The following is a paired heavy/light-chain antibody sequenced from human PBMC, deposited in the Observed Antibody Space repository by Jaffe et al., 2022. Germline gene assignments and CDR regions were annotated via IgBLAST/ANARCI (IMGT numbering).Light chain of an antibody. Sequence: SYELTQPPSVSVSPGQTASITCSGDKLGDKYACWYQQKPGQSPVLVIYQDSKRPSGIPERFSGSNSGNTATLTISGTQAMDEADYYCQAWDSSTAEVVFGGGTKLTVL. CDR1: KLGDKY. V-gene: IGLV3-1*01. CDR3: QAWDSSTAEVV. J-gene: IGLJ2*01. CDR2: QDS.
Heavy chain of an antibody. V-gene: IGHV1-69*01. D-gene: IGHD2-15*01. Sequence: QVQLVQSGAEVKKPGSSVKVSCKASGGTFSSYAISWVRQAPGQGLEWMGGIIPIFGTANYAQKFQGRVTITADESTSTAYMELSSLRSEDTAVYYCADLAGYEGGGSCYSGLCRAFDIWGQGTMVTVSS. CDR2: IIPIFGTA. CDR3: ADLAGYEGGGSCYSGLCRAFDI. J-gene: IGHJ3*02. CDR1: GGTFSSYA.